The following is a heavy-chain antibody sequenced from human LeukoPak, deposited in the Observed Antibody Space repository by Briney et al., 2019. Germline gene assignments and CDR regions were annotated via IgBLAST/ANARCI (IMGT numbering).Heavy chain of an antibody. J-gene: IGHJ4*02. V-gene: IGHV4-34*01. CDR3: ASRYYGSGSYYKGLSRGYYFDY. CDR1: GGSISSYY. Sequence: SETLSLTCTVSGGSISSYYWSWIRQPPGKGLEWIGEINHSGSTNYNPSLKSRVTISVDTSKNQFSLKLSSVTAADTAVNYCASRYYGSGSYYKGLSRGYYFDYWGQGTLVTVSS. CDR2: INHSGST. D-gene: IGHD3-10*01.